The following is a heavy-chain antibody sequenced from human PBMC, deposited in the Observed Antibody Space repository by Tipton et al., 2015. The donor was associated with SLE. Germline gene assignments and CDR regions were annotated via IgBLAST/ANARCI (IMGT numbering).Heavy chain of an antibody. J-gene: IGHJ6*02. V-gene: IGHV4-59*05. D-gene: IGHD1-14*01. CDR3: ARLTGTTFFYYYYGMDV. CDR1: GGSISSHY. CDR2: IYYSGST. Sequence: TLSLTCTVSGGSISSHYWSWIRQPPGKGLERIGSIYYSGSTYYNPSLKSRVTISVDTSKNQFSLKLSSVTAADTAVYYCARLTGTTFFYYYYGMDVWGQGTTVTVSS.